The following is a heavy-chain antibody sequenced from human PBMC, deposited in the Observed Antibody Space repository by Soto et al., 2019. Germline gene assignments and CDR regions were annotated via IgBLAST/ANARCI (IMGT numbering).Heavy chain of an antibody. CDR1: GYTLTELS. V-gene: IGHV1-24*01. Sequence: ASVKVSCKVSGYTLTELSMHWVRQAPGKGLEWMGGFDPEDGETIYAQKFQGRVTMTEDTSTDTAYMELSSLRSEDTAVYYCATSKDIVAKGGFDYWGQGTLVTVSS. J-gene: IGHJ4*02. CDR3: ATSKDIVAKGGFDY. D-gene: IGHD5-12*01. CDR2: FDPEDGET.